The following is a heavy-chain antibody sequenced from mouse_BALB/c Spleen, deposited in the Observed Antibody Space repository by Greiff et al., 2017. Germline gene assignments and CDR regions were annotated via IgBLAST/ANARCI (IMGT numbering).Heavy chain of an antibody. Sequence: VQLQQSGPELVKPGASVKMSCKASGYTFTSYVMHWVKQKPGQGLEWFGYINPYNDGTKYNEKFKGKATLTSDKSSSTAYMELSSLTSEDSAVYYCARGRTVAWFAYWGQGTLVTVSA. CDR1: GYTFTSYV. D-gene: IGHD4-1*01. J-gene: IGHJ3*01. CDR2: INPYNDGT. V-gene: IGHV1-14*01. CDR3: ARGRTVAWFAY.